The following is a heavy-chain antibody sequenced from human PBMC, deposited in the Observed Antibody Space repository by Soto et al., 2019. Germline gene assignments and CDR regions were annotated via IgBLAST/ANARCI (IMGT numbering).Heavy chain of an antibody. CDR3: ARDLDITIFGVVIIKGYGMDV. Sequence: ASVKVSCKAPGYTFTSYGISWVRQAPGQGLEWMGWISAYNGNTNYAQKLQGRVTMTTDTSTSTAYMELRSLRSDDTAVYYCARDLDITIFGVVIIKGYGMDVWGQGTTVTVSS. V-gene: IGHV1-18*01. CDR1: GYTFTSYG. J-gene: IGHJ6*02. CDR2: ISAYNGNT. D-gene: IGHD3-3*01.